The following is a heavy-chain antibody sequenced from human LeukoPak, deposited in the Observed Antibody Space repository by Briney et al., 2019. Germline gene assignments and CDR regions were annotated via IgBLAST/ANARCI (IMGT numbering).Heavy chain of an antibody. CDR1: GGSIRSGGYY. D-gene: IGHD3-9*01. J-gene: IGHJ3*02. CDR2: IYYSGST. CDR3: ARGLFLTGLAFDI. Sequence: SETLSLTCTVSGGSIRSGGYYWGWIRQPPGKGLEWITTIYYSGSTYSNPSLKSRVTMSVDTSKNQFSLKLSSVTAADTAVYYCARGLFLTGLAFDIWGQGTMVTVSS. V-gene: IGHV4-39*07.